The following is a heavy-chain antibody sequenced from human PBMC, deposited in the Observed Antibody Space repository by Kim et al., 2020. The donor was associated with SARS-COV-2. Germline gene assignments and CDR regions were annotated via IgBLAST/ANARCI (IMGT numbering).Heavy chain of an antibody. CDR3: ARDQTIAAAGIDY. J-gene: IGHJ4*02. D-gene: IGHD6-13*01. V-gene: IGHV4-34*01. Sequence: YNPAPKTRVTISVDTSKNQFSLKLSSVTAADTAVYYCARDQTIAAAGIDYWGQGTLVTVSS.